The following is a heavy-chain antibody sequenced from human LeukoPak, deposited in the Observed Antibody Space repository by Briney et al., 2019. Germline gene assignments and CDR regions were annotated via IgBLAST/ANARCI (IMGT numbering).Heavy chain of an antibody. CDR3: SKDRDHSGLYSDFDY. CDR2: ISDDGSNK. Sequence: PGRSLRLSCAASGFTFSNYAMPWVRQAPGKGLEWVAVISDDGSNKYYGDSVKGRFTISRNNSKNTVYLQINSQRAGDTAVYYCSKDRDHSGLYSDFDYWGQGTLVTVSS. D-gene: IGHD6-19*01. V-gene: IGHV3-30*18. J-gene: IGHJ4*02. CDR1: GFTFSNYA.